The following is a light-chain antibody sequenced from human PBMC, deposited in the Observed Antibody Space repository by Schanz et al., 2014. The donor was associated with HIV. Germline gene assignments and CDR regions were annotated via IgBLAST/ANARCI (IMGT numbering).Light chain of an antibody. J-gene: IGKJ1*01. Sequence: EFEVTQSPATLSVSPGERATLSCRASQSVSSSYFAWYQQKPGQAPRLLIYGASSRATGIPDRFSGSGSGTDFTLTISRLGPEDFAVYYCQQYGSSPLFGQGTKVEIK. CDR3: QQYGSSPL. CDR2: GAS. CDR1: QSVSSSY. V-gene: IGKV3-20*01.